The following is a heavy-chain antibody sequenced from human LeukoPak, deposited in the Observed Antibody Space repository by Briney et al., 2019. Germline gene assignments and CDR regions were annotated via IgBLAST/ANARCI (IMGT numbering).Heavy chain of an antibody. J-gene: IGHJ4*02. V-gene: IGHV3-30*02. CDR1: GFTFSSYG. D-gene: IGHD3-10*01. CDR3: AKDLALWFGESYYFDY. CDR2: IQYDGSNK. Sequence: GGSLRLSCAASGFTFSSYGMHWVRQAPGKGLEWVAFIQYDGSNKYYADSVKGRFTISRDNSKNTLYLQMNSLRAEDTAVYYCAKDLALWFGESYYFDYWGQGTLVTVSS.